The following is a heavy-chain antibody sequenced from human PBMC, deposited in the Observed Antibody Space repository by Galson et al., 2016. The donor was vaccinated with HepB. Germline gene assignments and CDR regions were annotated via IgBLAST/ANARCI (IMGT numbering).Heavy chain of an antibody. V-gene: IGHV3-48*03. D-gene: IGHD2-2*01. CDR2: IRAGSDII. CDR1: GFIFSNSD. J-gene: IGHJ4*02. Sequence: SLRLSCAASGFIFSNSDMNWVRQAPGKGLEWVAWIRAGSDIIYYADSVKGRFTISRDNTKNSLYLQMNSLRVEDAAIYYCAKAIISTSPRPDSWGQGTLVTVSS. CDR3: AKAIISTSPRPDS.